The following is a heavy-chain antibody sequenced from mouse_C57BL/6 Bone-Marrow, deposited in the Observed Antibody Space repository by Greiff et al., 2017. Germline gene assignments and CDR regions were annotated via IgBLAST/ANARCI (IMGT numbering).Heavy chain of an antibody. CDR3: ARGGYDGNAMDY. CDR1: GYTFTDYT. CDR2: IYPSDGST. Sequence: QVQLQQSDAELVKPGASVKISCKVSGYTFTDYTIHWMKQRPEQGLEWIGYIYPSDGSTKYNEKFKGQATLTADKSSSTAYMQISSLTSEDSAVYFCARGGYDGNAMDYWGQGTSVTASS. D-gene: IGHD2-2*01. V-gene: IGHV1-78*01. J-gene: IGHJ4*01.